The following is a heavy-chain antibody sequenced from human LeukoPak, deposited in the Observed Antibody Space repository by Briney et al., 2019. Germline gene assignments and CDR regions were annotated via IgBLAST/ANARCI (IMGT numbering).Heavy chain of an antibody. Sequence: SETLSLTCAVYGGSFSGYYWSWIRQPPGKGLEWIGEINHSGSTNYNPSLKSRVTISVDTSKNQFSLKLSSVTAADTAVYHCARGYWIQLNAFDIWGQGTMVTVSS. V-gene: IGHV4-34*01. CDR1: GGSFSGYY. J-gene: IGHJ3*02. CDR2: INHSGST. CDR3: ARGYWIQLNAFDI. D-gene: IGHD5-18*01.